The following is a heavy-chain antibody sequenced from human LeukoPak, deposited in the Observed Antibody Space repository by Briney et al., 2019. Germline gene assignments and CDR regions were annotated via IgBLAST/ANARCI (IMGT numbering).Heavy chain of an antibody. CDR2: ISSSSSTI. V-gene: IGHV3-48*02. CDR1: RFTFSSYS. J-gene: IGHJ4*02. Sequence: PGGSLRLSCAASRFTFSSYSMNWVRQAPGKGLEWVSYISSSSSTIYYADSVKGRFTISRDNAKNSLYLQMNSLRDEDTAVYYCARDLITMIVVDPPGGFDYWGQGTLVTVSS. D-gene: IGHD3-22*01. CDR3: ARDLITMIVVDPPGGFDY.